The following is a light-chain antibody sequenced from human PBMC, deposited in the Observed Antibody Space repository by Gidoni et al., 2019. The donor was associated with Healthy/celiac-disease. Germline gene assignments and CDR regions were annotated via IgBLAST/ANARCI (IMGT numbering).Light chain of an antibody. CDR3: QQYDNLPLT. V-gene: IGKV1-33*01. CDR2: DAS. J-gene: IGKJ4*01. Sequence: DTKLTQSPSSLSASVGDRVTITCQESQDISNYLNWYQQKPGKAPKLLIYDASNLETGVPSRFSGSGSGTDFTFTISSLQPEDIATYYCQQYDNLPLTFGGGTKVEIK. CDR1: QDISNY.